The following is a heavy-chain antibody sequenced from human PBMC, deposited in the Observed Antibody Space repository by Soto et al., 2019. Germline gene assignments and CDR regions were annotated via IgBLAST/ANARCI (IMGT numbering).Heavy chain of an antibody. Sequence: SVKVSCKASGGTFSSYTISWVRQAPGQGLEWMGRIIPVLGIANYAQKFQGRVTITADKSTSTAYMELSSLRSEDTAVYYCARSRVMVYAPQFDPWGQGTLVTVSS. V-gene: IGHV1-69*02. D-gene: IGHD2-8*01. CDR3: ARSRVMVYAPQFDP. CDR2: IIPVLGIA. J-gene: IGHJ5*02. CDR1: GGTFSSYT.